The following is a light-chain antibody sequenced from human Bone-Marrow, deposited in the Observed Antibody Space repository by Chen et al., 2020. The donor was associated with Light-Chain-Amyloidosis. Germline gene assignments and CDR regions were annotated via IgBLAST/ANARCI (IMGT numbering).Light chain of an antibody. CDR3: QSADSSGTYEVI. J-gene: IGLJ2*01. Sequence: SYELTQPPSVSVSPGQTARITCSGDDLPTKYAYWYQQKPGQAPVLVIHRDTERPSGFSERFSGSSSGTTGTLTISGVQAEDEADYHCQSADSSGTYEVIFGGGTKLTVL. V-gene: IGLV3-25*03. CDR2: RDT. CDR1: DLPTKY.